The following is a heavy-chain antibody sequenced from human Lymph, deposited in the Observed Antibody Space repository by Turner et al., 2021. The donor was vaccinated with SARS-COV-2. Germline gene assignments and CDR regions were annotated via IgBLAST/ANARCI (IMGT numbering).Heavy chain of an antibody. CDR1: GYTFTGYY. D-gene: IGHD3-3*01. Sequence: QVQLVQSGAEVKKPGASVKVPCKASGYTFTGYYMHWVRQAPGQGREWMGWINPNSGGTNYAQKFQGRVTMTRDTSISTAYMELSRLRSDDTAVYYCARDVERYNDFWSGYSGGYGLDVWGQGTTVTVSS. CDR2: INPNSGGT. V-gene: IGHV1-2*02. CDR3: ARDVERYNDFWSGYSGGYGLDV. J-gene: IGHJ6*02.